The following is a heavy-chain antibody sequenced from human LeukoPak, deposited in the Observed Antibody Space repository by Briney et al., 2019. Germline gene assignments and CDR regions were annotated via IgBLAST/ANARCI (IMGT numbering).Heavy chain of an antibody. CDR2: ISGSGGST. J-gene: IGHJ4*02. CDR1: GFTFSSYA. CDR3: ATLLDYYGPGSYYLDY. Sequence: GGSLRLSCAASGFTFSSYAMSWVRQAPGKGLEWVSAISGSGGSTYYADSVKGRFTIPRDNSKNTLYLQMNSLRAEDTAVYYCATLLDYYGPGSYYLDYWGQGTLVTVSS. V-gene: IGHV3-23*01. D-gene: IGHD3-10*01.